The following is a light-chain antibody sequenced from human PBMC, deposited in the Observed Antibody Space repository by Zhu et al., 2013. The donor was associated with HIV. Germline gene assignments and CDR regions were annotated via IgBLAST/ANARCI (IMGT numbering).Light chain of an antibody. CDR2: AAS. CDR1: QTIKKY. J-gene: IGKJ1*01. Sequence: IQMTQSPSSLSTSVGDRVTITCRASQTIKKYLNWYQQKPGKAPKPLISAASSLQSGVPSRFSGGGSGTDFTLTISSLQPEDFAIYYCLHDHTYPRTFGQGTKVEVK. V-gene: IGKV1-6*01. CDR3: LHDHTYPRT.